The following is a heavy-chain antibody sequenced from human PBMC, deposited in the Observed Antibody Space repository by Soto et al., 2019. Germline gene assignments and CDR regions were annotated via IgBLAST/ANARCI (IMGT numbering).Heavy chain of an antibody. Sequence: QVHLVQSGAEVKKPGASVKVSCKASGYTFTSYGITWVRQAPGQGLEWMGWISAHNGNTDYAQKLQGRVIVTRDTSTSTAYMELRSLISDSTAVYYCARGRYGDYWGQGALVTVSP. CDR2: ISAHNGNT. CDR3: ARGRYGDY. J-gene: IGHJ4*02. CDR1: GYTFTSYG. V-gene: IGHV1-18*01. D-gene: IGHD1-1*01.